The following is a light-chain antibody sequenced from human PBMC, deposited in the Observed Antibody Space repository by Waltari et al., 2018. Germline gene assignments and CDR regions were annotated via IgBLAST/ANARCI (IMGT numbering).Light chain of an antibody. CDR1: SSNIGAGYD. J-gene: IGLJ2*01. Sequence: QSVLTQPPSVSGAPGQRVTISCTGSSSNIGAGYDVHWYQQLPGSAPKLLIYGNSNRPSGVPDRVSGSKSGTTVSLVITGLQAEDEADYYCQSYDRSLSGVIFGGGTKLTV. CDR2: GNS. V-gene: IGLV1-40*01. CDR3: QSYDRSLSGVI.